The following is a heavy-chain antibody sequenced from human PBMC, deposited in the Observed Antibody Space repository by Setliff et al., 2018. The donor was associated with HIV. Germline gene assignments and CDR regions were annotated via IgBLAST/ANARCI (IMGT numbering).Heavy chain of an antibody. CDR1: GGTFSNYV. V-gene: IGHV1-69*10. D-gene: IGHD1-7*01. CDR2: ILPLVDKT. CDR3: ARDSPELLEYYFDS. Sequence: SVKVSCKTSGGTFSNYVISWVRQAPGQGVEWMGGILPLVDKTNYPQKFQGRVTLTVEKSKSTVYMELSSLTSEDTAIYYCARDSPELLEYYFDSWGQGTRVTVSS. J-gene: IGHJ4*02.